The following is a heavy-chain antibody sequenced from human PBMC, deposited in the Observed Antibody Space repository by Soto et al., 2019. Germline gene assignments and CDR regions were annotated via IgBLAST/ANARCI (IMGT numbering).Heavy chain of an antibody. CDR1: GYSFTSYW. CDR3: ARRGYGGYGGGDAFDI. D-gene: IGHD5-12*01. J-gene: IGHJ3*02. V-gene: IGHV5-10-1*01. Sequence: GESLKISCKGSGYSFTSYWVSWVRQMPRKGLEWMGRIDPSDSYTNYSPSFQGHVTISADKSVSTAYLQWSSLKASDTAMYYCARRGYGGYGGGDAFDIWGQGTMVTVSS. CDR2: IDPSDSYT.